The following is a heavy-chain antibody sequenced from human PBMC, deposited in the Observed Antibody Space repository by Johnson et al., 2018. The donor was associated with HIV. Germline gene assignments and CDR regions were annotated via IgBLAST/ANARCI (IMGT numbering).Heavy chain of an antibody. CDR2: IYSGGST. CDR1: GFIFSDYY. Sequence: VQLVESGGGLVKPGGSLRLSCAASGFIFSDYYMNWIRQAPGKGLEWVSDIYSGGSTYYADSVKGRFTISRDNSKNTLYLQMNSLRAEDTAVYYCARVAWFAFDLWGQGTMVTVSS. V-gene: IGHV3-66*01. CDR3: ARVAWFAFDL. J-gene: IGHJ3*01. D-gene: IGHD3-10*01.